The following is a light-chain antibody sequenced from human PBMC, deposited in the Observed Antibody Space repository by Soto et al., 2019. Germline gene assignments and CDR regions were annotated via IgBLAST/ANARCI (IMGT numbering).Light chain of an antibody. CDR2: GAS. Sequence: EVGMTQSPATLSVFPGERVTLSCRASESVDSNLAWYQQKPGQAPRLLIYGASTRATGVPARFSGSGSGTEFTLTISSLQSEDFALYYCQQYNNWLTFGGGTKVEIE. J-gene: IGKJ4*01. CDR3: QQYNNWLT. CDR1: ESVDSN. V-gene: IGKV3-15*01.